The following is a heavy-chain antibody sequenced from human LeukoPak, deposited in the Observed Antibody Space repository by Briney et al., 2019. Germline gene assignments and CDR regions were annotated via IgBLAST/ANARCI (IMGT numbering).Heavy chain of an antibody. J-gene: IGHJ4*02. CDR2: ISSSSSYI. Sequence: GGSLRLSCAASGFTFSSYSMNWVRQAPGKGLEWVSSISSSSSYIYYADSVKGRFTISRDNAKNSLYLQMNSLRAGDTAVYYCARDSDSSGYSDYWGQGTLVTVSS. CDR3: ARDSDSSGYSDY. V-gene: IGHV3-21*01. D-gene: IGHD3-22*01. CDR1: GFTFSSYS.